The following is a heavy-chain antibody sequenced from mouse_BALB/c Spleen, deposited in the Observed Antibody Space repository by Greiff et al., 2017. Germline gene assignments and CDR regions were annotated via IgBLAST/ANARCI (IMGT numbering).Heavy chain of an antibody. D-gene: IGHD2-4*01. V-gene: IGHV5-6-5*01. CDR2: ISSGGST. CDR1: GFTLSSYA. J-gene: IGHJ1*01. CDR3: ARGNYDWYFDV. Sequence: EVKLMESGGGLVKTGGSLKLSCAASGFTLSSYAMSWVRQTPEKRLEWVASISSGGSTYYPDSVKGRFTISRDNARNILYLQMSSLRSEDTAMYYCARGNYDWYFDVWGAGTTVTVSS.